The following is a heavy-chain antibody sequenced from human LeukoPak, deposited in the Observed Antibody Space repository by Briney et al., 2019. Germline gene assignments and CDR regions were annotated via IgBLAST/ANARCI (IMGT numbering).Heavy chain of an antibody. J-gene: IGHJ4*02. CDR3: ARHEPRSSSWFWVY. V-gene: IGHV4-38-2*01. D-gene: IGHD6-13*01. CDR1: GYSISSGYY. CDR2: IHHSGST. Sequence: SETLSLTCAVSGYSISSGYYWGWIRQPPGKGLEWIGSIHHSGSTYYNPSLKSRVTISVDTSKNQFSLKLSSVTAADTAVYYCARHEPRSSSWFWVYWGQGTLVTVSS.